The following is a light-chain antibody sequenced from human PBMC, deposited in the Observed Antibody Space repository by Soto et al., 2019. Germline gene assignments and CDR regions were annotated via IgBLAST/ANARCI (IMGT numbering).Light chain of an antibody. J-gene: IGKJ5*01. Sequence: ETVLTQSPGTLSLSPGERATLSCRASQSSGSYLTWYQQRPGQAPRLLIYAASRRATGIPDRFSGSGSGTDFTLTISRLEPEDFAVYYCQQYSTSPITFGQGTRLEIK. CDR1: QSSGSY. V-gene: IGKV3-20*01. CDR3: QQYSTSPIT. CDR2: AAS.